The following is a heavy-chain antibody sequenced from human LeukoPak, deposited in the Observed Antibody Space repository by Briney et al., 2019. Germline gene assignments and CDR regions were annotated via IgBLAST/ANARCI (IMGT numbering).Heavy chain of an antibody. CDR1: GFTFSSYD. CDR2: IGTAGDT. J-gene: IGHJ4*02. V-gene: IGHV3-13*01. D-gene: IGHD3-16*01. Sequence: GGSLRLSCAASGFTFSSYDMHWVRQATAKGLEWVSAIGTAGDTYYPGSVKGRFTISRENAKNSLYLQMNSLRAGDAAVYYCARASTGHGGGIDYWGQGTLVTVSS. CDR3: ARASTGHGGGIDY.